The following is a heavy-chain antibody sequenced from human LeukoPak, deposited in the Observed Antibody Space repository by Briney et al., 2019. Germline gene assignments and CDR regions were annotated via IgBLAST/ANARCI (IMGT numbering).Heavy chain of an antibody. V-gene: IGHV3-23*01. J-gene: IGHJ4*02. D-gene: IGHD3-9*01. CDR1: GFTFSSYA. CDR2: ISGSGGST. CDR3: ARSYFDWLFFDY. Sequence: GGSLGLSCAASGFTFSSYAMSWVRQAPGKGLEWVSAISGSGGSTYYADSVKGRFTISRDNSKNTLYLQMNSLRAEDTAVYYCARSYFDWLFFDYWGQGTLVTVSS.